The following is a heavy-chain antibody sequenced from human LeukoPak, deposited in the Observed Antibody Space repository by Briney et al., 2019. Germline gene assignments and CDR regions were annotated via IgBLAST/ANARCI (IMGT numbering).Heavy chain of an antibody. CDR1: GGSISSDNFY. Sequence: PSETLSLTCTVSGGSISSDNFYWSWIRQPPGKGLEWIGYLYYSGSTYYNPYLKSRVTISGDTSKNQFSLKLTSVTAADTAVYYCARFNAVGHTVSGYWGQGTLVTVSS. CDR3: ARFNAVGHTVSGY. V-gene: IGHV4-30-4*08. CDR2: LYYSGST. J-gene: IGHJ4*02. D-gene: IGHD1-26*01.